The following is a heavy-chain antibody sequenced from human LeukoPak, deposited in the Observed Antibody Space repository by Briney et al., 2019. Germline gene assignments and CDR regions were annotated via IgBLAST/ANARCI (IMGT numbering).Heavy chain of an antibody. V-gene: IGHV3-21*04. CDR3: ARVPWDGSTYYPSDY. CDR2: ISSSSAYI. D-gene: IGHD3-22*01. J-gene: IGHJ4*02. CDR1: GFTVSDYS. Sequence: GGSLRLSCTVSGFTVSDYSMNWVRQAPGKGLEWLSSISSSSAYIYYADSVKGRFTVSRDNAKKSLYLQMNSLRAEDTAVYYCARVPWDGSTYYPSDYWGLGTLVTVSS.